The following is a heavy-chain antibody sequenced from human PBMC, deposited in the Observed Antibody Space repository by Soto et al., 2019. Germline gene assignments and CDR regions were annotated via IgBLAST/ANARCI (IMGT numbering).Heavy chain of an antibody. D-gene: IGHD4-4*01. CDR2: ISYDGSNK. CDR3: ARDLLSNYEDYYFDY. Sequence: QVQLVESGGGVVQPGRSLRLSCAASGFTFSSYAMQWVRQAPGKGLEWVAVISYDGSNKYYADSVKGRFTISRDNSKNTLYLQMNSLRAEDTAVYYCARDLLSNYEDYYFDYWGQGTLVTVSS. V-gene: IGHV3-30-3*01. CDR1: GFTFSSYA. J-gene: IGHJ4*02.